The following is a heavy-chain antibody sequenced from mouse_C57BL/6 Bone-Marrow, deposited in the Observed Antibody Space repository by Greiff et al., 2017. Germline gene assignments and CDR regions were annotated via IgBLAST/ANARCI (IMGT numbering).Heavy chain of an antibody. CDR1: GFTFSDYG. Sequence: EVKLEESGGGLVQPGGSLKLSCAASGFTFSDYGMAWVRQAPRKGPEWVAFISNLAYSIYYADTVTGPFTITRENAKNTLYLEMSSLRSEDTAMYDCARHDYGQGYFDVWGTGTTVTVSS. V-gene: IGHV5-15*04. D-gene: IGHD1-1*02. J-gene: IGHJ1*03. CDR2: ISNLAYSI. CDR3: ARHDYGQGYFDV.